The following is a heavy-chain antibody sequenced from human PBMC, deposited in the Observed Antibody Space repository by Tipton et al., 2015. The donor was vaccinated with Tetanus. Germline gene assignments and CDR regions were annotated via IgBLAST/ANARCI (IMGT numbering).Heavy chain of an antibody. D-gene: IGHD1-26*01. V-gene: IGHV3-23*01. CDR3: AKWGGSYGPGSFDY. J-gene: IGHJ4*02. CDR2: ITGYGGST. Sequence: GSLRLSCAASGITFSSYAMSWVRQAPGKGLEWVSAITGYGGSTYYADSVKGRFTISRDNSKNTLYLQMNSLRAEDTAVYYCAKWGGSYGPGSFDYWGQGTLVTVSS. CDR1: GITFSSYA.